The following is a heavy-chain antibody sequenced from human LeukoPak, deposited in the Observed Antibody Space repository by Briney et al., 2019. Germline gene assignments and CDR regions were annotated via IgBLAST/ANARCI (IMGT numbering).Heavy chain of an antibody. J-gene: IGHJ4*02. CDR1: GGTFSSYA. CDR3: ARVNDCSGGSCYPDFDY. V-gene: IGHV1-69*13. Sequence: SVTVSCKASGGTFSSYAISWVRQAPGQGLEWMGGIIPIFGTANYAQKFQGRVTITADESTSTAYMELSSLRSEDTAVYYCARVNDCSGGSCYPDFDYWGQGTLVTVSS. D-gene: IGHD2-15*01. CDR2: IIPIFGTA.